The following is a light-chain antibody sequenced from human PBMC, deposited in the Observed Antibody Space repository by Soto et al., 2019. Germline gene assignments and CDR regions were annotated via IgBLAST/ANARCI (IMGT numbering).Light chain of an antibody. CDR1: QNIGNY. CDR3: QQNASVPRT. Sequence: DIQMTQSPSSLSASVGDRVTMSCRASQNIGNYLIWYQQKPGKAPQFLIYATSILQSGVPSRFSGSGSGTHFTLTISSLQPEDFATYYCQQNASVPRTFGQGTRLEIK. J-gene: IGKJ5*01. V-gene: IGKV1-39*01. CDR2: ATS.